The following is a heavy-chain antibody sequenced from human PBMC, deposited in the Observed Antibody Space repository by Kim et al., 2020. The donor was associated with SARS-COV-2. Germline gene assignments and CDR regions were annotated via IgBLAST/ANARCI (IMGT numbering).Heavy chain of an antibody. J-gene: IGHJ3*02. CDR2: INHSGST. Sequence: SETLSLTCAVYGGSFSGYYWSWIRQPPGKGLEWIGEINHSGSTNYNPSLKSRVTISVDTSKNQFSLKLSSVTAADTAVYYCARGRGFWSASSAFDIWGQGTMVTVSS. CDR1: GGSFSGYY. CDR3: ARGRGFWSASSAFDI. V-gene: IGHV4-34*01. D-gene: IGHD3-3*01.